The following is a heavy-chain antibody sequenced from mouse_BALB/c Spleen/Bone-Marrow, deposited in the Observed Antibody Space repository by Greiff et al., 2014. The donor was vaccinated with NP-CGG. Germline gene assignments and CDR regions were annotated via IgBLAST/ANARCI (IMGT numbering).Heavy chain of an antibody. D-gene: IGHD1-1*01. Sequence: EVKLVESGGGLVQPGGSLKLSCAASGFTFSSYTMSWVRQTPEKRLEWVAYISNGGGSTYYPDTVKGRFTISRDNAENTLYLQMSSLKSEDTAMYYCARHGGSRGYYFDYWGQGTTLTVSS. CDR2: ISNGGGST. CDR3: ARHGGSRGYYFDY. V-gene: IGHV5-12-2*01. CDR1: GFTFSSYT. J-gene: IGHJ2*01.